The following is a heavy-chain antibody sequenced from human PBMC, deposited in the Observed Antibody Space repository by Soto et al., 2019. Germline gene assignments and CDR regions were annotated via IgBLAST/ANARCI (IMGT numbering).Heavy chain of an antibody. CDR3: ARDRVSSTEYTWNYGTYFDY. CDR2: ISAYNGNT. J-gene: IGHJ4*02. D-gene: IGHD1-7*01. CDR1: GYTFTSYG. Sequence: ASVKVSCKASGYTFTSYGISWVRQAPGQGLEWMGWISAYNGNTNYAQKFQGRVTMTTDTSTSTAYMELRSLRSDDTAVYYCARDRVSSTEYTWNYGTYFDYWGQGALVTVSS. V-gene: IGHV1-18*01.